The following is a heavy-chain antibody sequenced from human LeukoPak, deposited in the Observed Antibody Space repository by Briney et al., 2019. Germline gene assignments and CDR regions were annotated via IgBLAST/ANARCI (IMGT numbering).Heavy chain of an antibody. CDR3: AKGGYCSSTSCYLELGWGMDV. CDR1: GFTFSSHW. D-gene: IGHD2-2*01. CDR2: IKQDGSAQ. V-gene: IGHV3-7*03. Sequence: GGSLRLSCAASGFTFSSHWMTWVRQAPGKGLEWVATIKQDGSAQYYVDSVKGRFTISRDNAKNTLYLQMNSLRAEDTAVHYCAKGGYCSSTSCYLELGWGMDVWGQGTTVTVSS. J-gene: IGHJ6*02.